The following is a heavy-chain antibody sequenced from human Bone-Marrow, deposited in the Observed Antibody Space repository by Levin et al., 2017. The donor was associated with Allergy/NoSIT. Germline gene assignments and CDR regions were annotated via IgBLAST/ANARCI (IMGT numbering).Heavy chain of an antibody. CDR3: AISGYKYDDSFDI. V-gene: IGHV5-51*01. Sequence: GGSLRLSCEGSGSDFTRYWIGWVRQMPGKGLEWMGLIYPGDSDTKFSPSFQGQVTISADKSITTAYLQWSSLKASDTAMYYCAISGYKYDDSFDIWGQGTLVTVSS. CDR1: GSDFTRYW. D-gene: IGHD5-18*01. J-gene: IGHJ3*02. CDR2: IYPGDSDT.